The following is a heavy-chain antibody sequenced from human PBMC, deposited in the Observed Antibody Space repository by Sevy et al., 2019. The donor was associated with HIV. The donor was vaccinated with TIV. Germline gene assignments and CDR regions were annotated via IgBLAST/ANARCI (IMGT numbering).Heavy chain of an antibody. CDR2: ISYDGNNK. D-gene: IGHD2-15*01. J-gene: IGHJ4*02. CDR1: GFTFSSYA. Sequence: GGSLRLSCAASGFTFSSYAMNWVRQAPGKGLEWVALISYDGNNKYYADSVKGRFTISRDNAENSLYLQMNSVRAEDTAVYYCARDLFSGGNAVYGYWGQGTLVTVSS. V-gene: IGHV3-30*04. CDR3: ARDLFSGGNAVYGY.